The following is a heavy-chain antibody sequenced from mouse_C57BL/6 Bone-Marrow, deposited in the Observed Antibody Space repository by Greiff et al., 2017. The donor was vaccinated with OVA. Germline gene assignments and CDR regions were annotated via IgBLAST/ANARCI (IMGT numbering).Heavy chain of an antibody. J-gene: IGHJ3*01. Sequence: DVQLQESGTVLARPGASVKMSCKTSGYTFTSYWMHWVKQRPGQGLEWIGAIYPGNSDTSYNQKFKGKAKLTAVTSASTAYMELSSLTNEDSAVYYCTRWTLTGTRDWFAYWGQGTLVTVSA. CDR1: GYTFTSYW. CDR3: TRWTLTGTRDWFAY. V-gene: IGHV1-5*01. D-gene: IGHD4-1*01. CDR2: IYPGNSDT.